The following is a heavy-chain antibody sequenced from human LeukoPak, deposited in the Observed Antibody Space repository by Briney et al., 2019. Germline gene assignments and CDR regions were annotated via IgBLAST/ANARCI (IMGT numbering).Heavy chain of an antibody. Sequence: GESLKISCKGSGYSFTNYWIGWVRQMPGKGLEWMGIIYPGDSDTRYSPSFQGQVTISADKSISTAYLQWSSLKASDTAMYYRAIGLNYCSGGSCYAGNWFDPWGQGTLVTVSS. V-gene: IGHV5-51*01. CDR1: GYSFTNYW. D-gene: IGHD2-15*01. CDR3: AIGLNYCSGGSCYAGNWFDP. J-gene: IGHJ5*02. CDR2: IYPGDSDT.